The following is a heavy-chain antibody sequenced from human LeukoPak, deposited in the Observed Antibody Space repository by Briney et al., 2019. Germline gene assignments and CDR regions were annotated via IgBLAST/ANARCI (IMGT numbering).Heavy chain of an antibody. D-gene: IGHD3-22*01. CDR3: AKASVVITSNFDY. CDR1: GFTFSSYA. Sequence: PGGSLRLSCAASGFTFSSYAMSWVRHAPGKGLEWVSAISDSGGSTYYADSVEGRFTISRDNSKNTLYLQMNSLRAEDTAVYYCAKASVVITSNFDYWGQGTLVTVSS. J-gene: IGHJ4*02. CDR2: ISDSGGST. V-gene: IGHV3-23*01.